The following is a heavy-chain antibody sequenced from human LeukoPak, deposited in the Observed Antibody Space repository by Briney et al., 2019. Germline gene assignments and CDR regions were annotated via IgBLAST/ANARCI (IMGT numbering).Heavy chain of an antibody. CDR3: AREDQYQLLLGFDY. CDR2: ISAYNGNT. CDR1: GYTFTSYG. V-gene: IGHV1-18*01. D-gene: IGHD2-2*01. J-gene: IGHJ4*02. Sequence: GASVKVSCKASGYTFTSYGISWVRQAPGQGLEWMGWISAYNGNTNYAQKLQGRVTMTTDTSTSTAYMELRSLRSDDTAVYYCAREDQYQLLLGFDYWGQGTLVTVSS.